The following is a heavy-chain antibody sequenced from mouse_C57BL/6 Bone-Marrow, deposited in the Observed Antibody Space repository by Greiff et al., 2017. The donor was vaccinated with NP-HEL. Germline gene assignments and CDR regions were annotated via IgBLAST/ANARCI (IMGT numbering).Heavy chain of an antibody. CDR3: GRYPLLRYFDY. J-gene: IGHJ2*01. CDR1: GFTFTDYY. CDR2: IRNQANGYKT. Sequence: EVHLVESGGGLVQPGGSLSLSCAASGFTFTDYYMSWVRQPPGKALEWLGVIRNQANGYKTEYSTSGKCRFTIVRDNSQSILYLQMNALRAEDSATYYCGRYPLLRYFDYWGQGTTLTVSS. D-gene: IGHD1-1*01. V-gene: IGHV7-3*01.